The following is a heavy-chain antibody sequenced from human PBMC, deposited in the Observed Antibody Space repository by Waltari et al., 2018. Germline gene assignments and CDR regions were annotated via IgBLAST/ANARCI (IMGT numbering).Heavy chain of an antibody. Sequence: EWVAVIWYDGSNKYYADSVKGRFTISRDNSKNTLYLQMNSLRAEDTAVYYCARDDEPYCTNGVCYIDYWGQGTLVTVSS. CDR2: IWYDGSNK. D-gene: IGHD2-8*01. CDR3: ARDDEPYCTNGVCYIDY. J-gene: IGHJ4*02. V-gene: IGHV3-33*01.